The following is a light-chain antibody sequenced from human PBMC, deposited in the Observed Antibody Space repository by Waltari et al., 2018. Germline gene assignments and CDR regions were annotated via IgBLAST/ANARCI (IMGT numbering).Light chain of an antibody. CDR2: KNN. Sequence: QSVLTQPPSASGTPGQRVTISCSGSSSNIGSTYVYWYQQLPGTAPKLLIYKNNRLPSGVPDRFAGSQSGTADSLAIGGLRSEYEADDYCAAGDDSLSGLVFGGGTKLTVL. CDR1: SSNIGSTY. V-gene: IGLV1-47*01. J-gene: IGLJ2*01. CDR3: AAGDDSLSGLV.